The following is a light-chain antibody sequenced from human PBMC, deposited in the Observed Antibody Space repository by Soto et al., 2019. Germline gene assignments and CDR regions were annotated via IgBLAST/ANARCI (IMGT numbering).Light chain of an antibody. V-gene: IGLV2-14*01. CDR1: SSDVGGYNY. Sequence: QSALTQPASVSGSPGQSITISCTGTSSDVGGYNYVSWYQQHPGKAPQLMIHEVSKRPSGVSNRFSGSKSGNTASLTISGLQAEDEADYYCSSYTSSSTPYVFGTGTQLTVL. CDR3: SSYTSSSTPYV. CDR2: EVS. J-gene: IGLJ1*01.